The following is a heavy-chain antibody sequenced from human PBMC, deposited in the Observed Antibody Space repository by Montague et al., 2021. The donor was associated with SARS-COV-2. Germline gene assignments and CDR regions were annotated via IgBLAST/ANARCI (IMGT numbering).Heavy chain of an antibody. Sequence: SLRLSCSASGFTFSSYSMNWVRQAPRKGLEWVSSISSSSSYIYYADSVKGRFTISRDNAKNSLYLQMNSLRAEDTAVYYCARSHELWFGENPQGPGAFDIWGQGTMVTVSS. CDR3: ARSHELWFGENPQGPGAFDI. D-gene: IGHD3-10*01. V-gene: IGHV3-21*01. CDR2: ISSSSSYI. CDR1: GFTFSSYS. J-gene: IGHJ3*02.